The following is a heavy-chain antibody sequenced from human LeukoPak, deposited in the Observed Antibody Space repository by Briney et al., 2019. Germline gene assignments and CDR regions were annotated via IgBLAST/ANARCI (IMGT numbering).Heavy chain of an antibody. J-gene: IGHJ5*02. CDR1: GFTVTDNY. Sequence: GGSLRLSCAASGFTVTDNYMNWVRQSSGKGLEWVSVIYGGGDTNYADSVKGRFTISRDNPGNVFYLQMDSLRAEDTAVYYCTRVAQSGPTGWFDRWGQGTLVTVSS. V-gene: IGHV3-53*01. CDR2: IYGGGDT. CDR3: TRVAQSGPTGWFDR. D-gene: IGHD1-1*01.